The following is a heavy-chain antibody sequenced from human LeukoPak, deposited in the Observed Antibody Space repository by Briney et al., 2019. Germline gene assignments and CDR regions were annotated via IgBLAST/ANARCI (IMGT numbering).Heavy chain of an antibody. Sequence: GESLKISCEASGYIFVTYWIGWVRQMPGKGLEWLGSTNPGDSDTRYSPSFQGHVTISADKSITTAYLQWSSLGASDTAMYYCARGGRRPAYHFDYWGPGTLVIVSS. CDR3: ARGGRRPAYHFDY. CDR1: GYIFVTYW. CDR2: TNPGDSDT. J-gene: IGHJ4*02. D-gene: IGHD3-16*01. V-gene: IGHV5-51*01.